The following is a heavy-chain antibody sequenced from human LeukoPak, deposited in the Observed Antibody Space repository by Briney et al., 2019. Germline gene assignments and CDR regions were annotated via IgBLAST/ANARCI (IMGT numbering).Heavy chain of an antibody. CDR1: GGSISSGSYY. J-gene: IGHJ5*02. V-gene: IGHV4-61*10. Sequence: SQTLSLTCTVSGGSISSGSYYWSWIRQPAGKGLEWIGYIYYSGSTNYNPSLKSRVTISVDTSKNQFSLKLSSVTAADTAVYYCARAHEYSSSHWFDPWGQGTLVTVSS. CDR2: IYYSGST. D-gene: IGHD6-6*01. CDR3: ARAHEYSSSHWFDP.